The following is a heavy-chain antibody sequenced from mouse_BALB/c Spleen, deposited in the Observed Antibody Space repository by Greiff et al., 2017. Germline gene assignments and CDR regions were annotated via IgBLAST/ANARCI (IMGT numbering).Heavy chain of an antibody. Sequence: VQLKESGPGLVKPSQSLSLTCTVTGYSITSDYAWNWIRQFPGNKLEWMGYISYSGNTSYNPSLKSRISITRDTSKNQFFLQLNSVTTEDTATYYCARAYGNSYWYFDVWGAGTTVTVSS. J-gene: IGHJ1*01. V-gene: IGHV3-2*02. CDR2: ISYSGNT. CDR1: GYSITSDYA. CDR3: ARAYGNSYWYFDV. D-gene: IGHD2-1*01.